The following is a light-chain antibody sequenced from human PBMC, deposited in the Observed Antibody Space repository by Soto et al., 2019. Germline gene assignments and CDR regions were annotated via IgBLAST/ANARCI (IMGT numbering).Light chain of an antibody. CDR2: AAS. CDR3: QKYNSAPWT. J-gene: IGKJ1*01. V-gene: IGKV1-27*01. CDR1: QGISNY. Sequence: DIQMTQSPSSLSASVGARVTITCRASQGISNYLAWYQQKPGKVPKLLIYAASTLQSGVPSRFSGSGSGTDFTRTISSLQPEDVATYYCQKYNSAPWTFGQGTKVEIK.